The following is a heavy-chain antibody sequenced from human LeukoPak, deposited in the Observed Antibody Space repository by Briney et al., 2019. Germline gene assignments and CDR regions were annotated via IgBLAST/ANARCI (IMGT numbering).Heavy chain of an antibody. CDR2: INPNSGGT. CDR1: GYTFTGYY. Sequence: ASVKVSCKASGYTFTGYYMHWVRQAPGQGLEWMGWINPNSGGTNYAQKFQGRVTMTRGTSISTAYMDLSRLRSDDTAVYYCASKTYDTTGYYYFQHWGQGTLVTVSS. J-gene: IGHJ1*01. CDR3: ASKTYDTTGYYYFQH. D-gene: IGHD3-22*01. V-gene: IGHV1-2*02.